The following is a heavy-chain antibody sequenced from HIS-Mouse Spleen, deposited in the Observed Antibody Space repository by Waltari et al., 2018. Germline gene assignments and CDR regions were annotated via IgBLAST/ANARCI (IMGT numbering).Heavy chain of an antibody. D-gene: IGHD6-19*01. CDR3: ARAGSSGWYFDY. J-gene: IGHJ4*02. CDR1: GFPFRRYA. V-gene: IGHV3-30-3*01. CDR2: ISYDGSNK. Sequence: QVQLVESGGGVVQPGRSMRLSCAASGFPFRRYAIHWVRQAPGKGLEWVAVISYDGSNKYYADSVKGRFTISRDNSKNTLYLQMNSLRAEDTAVYYCARAGSSGWYFDYWGQGTLVTVSS.